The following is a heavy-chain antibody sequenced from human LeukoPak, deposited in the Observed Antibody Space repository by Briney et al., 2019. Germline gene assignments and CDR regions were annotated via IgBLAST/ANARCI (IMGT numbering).Heavy chain of an antibody. CDR1: GFTFSSYG. Sequence: GGSLRLSCAASGFTFSSYGMHWVRQAPGKGLEWVAFIRYDGSNKYYADSVKGRFTISRDNSKNTLYLQMNSLRAEDTAVYYCAKDQAGRKIAVAGKGYYMDVWGKGTTVTISS. J-gene: IGHJ6*03. D-gene: IGHD6-19*01. CDR2: IRYDGSNK. V-gene: IGHV3-30*02. CDR3: AKDQAGRKIAVAGKGYYMDV.